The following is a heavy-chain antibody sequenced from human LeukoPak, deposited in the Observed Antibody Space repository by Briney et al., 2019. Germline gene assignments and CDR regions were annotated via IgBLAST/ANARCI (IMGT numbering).Heavy chain of an antibody. CDR3: ARDGYSYGKDYYYYGMDV. D-gene: IGHD5-18*01. CDR1: GFTFSSYS. CDR2: ISSSSSYI. Sequence: GGSLRLSCAASGFTFSSYSMNWVRQAPGKGLEWVSSISSSSSYIYYADSVKGRFTISRDNAKNSLYLQMNSLRAEDAAVYYCARDGYSYGKDYYYYGMDVWGQGTTVTVSS. V-gene: IGHV3-21*01. J-gene: IGHJ6*02.